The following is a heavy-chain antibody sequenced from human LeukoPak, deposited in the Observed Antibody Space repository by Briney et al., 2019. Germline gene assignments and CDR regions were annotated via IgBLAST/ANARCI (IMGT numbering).Heavy chain of an antibody. D-gene: IGHD6-13*01. J-gene: IGHJ4*02. V-gene: IGHV3-11*01. CDR2: ISSSGSAR. CDR3: AKDTSIGAAAGTPDY. Sequence: GGSLRLSCAASGFTFSDYYMSWIRQAPGKGLEWVSYISSSGSARYYADSVKGRFTISRDNAKNSLYLQMNSLRAEGTALYYCAKDTSIGAAAGTPDYWGQGTLVTVSS. CDR1: GFTFSDYY.